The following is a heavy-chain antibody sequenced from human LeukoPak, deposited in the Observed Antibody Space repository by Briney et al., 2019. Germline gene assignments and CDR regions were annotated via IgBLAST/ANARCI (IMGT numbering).Heavy chain of an antibody. CDR1: GFTFSSYE. J-gene: IGHJ3*02. CDR3: ARDSSYCGGDCYAFDI. D-gene: IGHD2-21*02. CDR2: ISSSGSTI. V-gene: IGHV3-48*03. Sequence: GGSLRLSCAASGFTFSSYEMNWVRQAPGKGLEWVSYISSSGSTIYYADSVKGRFTISRDNAKNSLYLQMNSLRAEDTAVYYCARDSSYCGGDCYAFDIWGQGAMVTVSS.